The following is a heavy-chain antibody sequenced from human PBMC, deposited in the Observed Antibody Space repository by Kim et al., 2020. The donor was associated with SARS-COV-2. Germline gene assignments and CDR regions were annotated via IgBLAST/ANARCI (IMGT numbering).Heavy chain of an antibody. Sequence: SETLSLTCTVSGGSISSYYWSWIRQPPGKGLEWIGYIYYSGSTNYNPSLKSRVTISVDTSKNQFSLKLSSVTAADTAVYYCARLGVGETYNWFDPWGQGTLVTVSS. CDR3: ARLGVGETYNWFDP. D-gene: IGHD3-10*01. V-gene: IGHV4-59*08. CDR2: IYYSGST. J-gene: IGHJ5*02. CDR1: GGSISSYY.